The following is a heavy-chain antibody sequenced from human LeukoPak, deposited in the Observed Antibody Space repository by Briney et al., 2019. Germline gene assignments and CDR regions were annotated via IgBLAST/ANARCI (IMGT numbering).Heavy chain of an antibody. Sequence: ASVKVSCKASGYTFTSYYMHWVRQAPGQGLEWMGIINPSGGSTSYAQKFQGRVTMTRDTSTSTVYMELSSPRSEDTAVYYCARTMQWLVLDYGMDVWGQGTTVTVSS. D-gene: IGHD6-19*01. J-gene: IGHJ6*02. CDR1: GYTFTSYY. CDR3: ARTMQWLVLDYGMDV. V-gene: IGHV1-46*01. CDR2: INPSGGST.